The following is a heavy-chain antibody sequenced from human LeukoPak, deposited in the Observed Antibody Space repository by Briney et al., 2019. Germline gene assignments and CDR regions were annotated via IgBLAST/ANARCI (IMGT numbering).Heavy chain of an antibody. CDR1: GFTVSTNY. Sequence: GGSLRLSCTATGFTVSTNYMNWVRQAPGKGLEWVSVIYTGGSTYYADSVKGRFNISRDNSKNTEYLQMNSLRPEDTAVYYCARAGVLSFFDSWGQGTLVTVSS. CDR3: ARAGVLSFFDS. V-gene: IGHV3-66*02. CDR2: IYTGGST. D-gene: IGHD4/OR15-4a*01. J-gene: IGHJ4*02.